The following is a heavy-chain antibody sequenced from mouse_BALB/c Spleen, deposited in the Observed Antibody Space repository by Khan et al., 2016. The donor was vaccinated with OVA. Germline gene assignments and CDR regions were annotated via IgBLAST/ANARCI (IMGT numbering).Heavy chain of an antibody. Sequence: DVMLVESGGDLVKPGGSLKLSCAASGFTFSSYSMSWVRQTPDKRLAWVATISSGGDYTYYPDNVKGRFPISRDNAKNTLYLQMSSLTSEDTARDFCASHVTGAFAYWGQGTLVTVSA. CDR1: GFTFSSYS. CDR2: ISSGGDYT. V-gene: IGHV5-6*02. J-gene: IGHJ3*01. D-gene: IGHD2-1*01. CDR3: ASHVTGAFAY.